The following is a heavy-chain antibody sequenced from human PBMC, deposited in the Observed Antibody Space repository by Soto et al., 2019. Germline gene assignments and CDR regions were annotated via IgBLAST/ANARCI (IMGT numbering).Heavy chain of an antibody. Sequence: GGSLCLSCAASGVNLSAHDMHRIRQAKGKGLEWVSALGVAGNTFESASVKGRFTISRENAKNSMYLQMKSLRAGDTAVYFCARGGDFWGGSRYYHYAYDLDVWGHGTTVTVSS. J-gene: IGHJ6*02. CDR1: GVNLSAHD. V-gene: IGHV3-13*01. CDR3: ARGGDFWGGSRYYHYAYDLDV. CDR2: LGVAGNT. D-gene: IGHD3-3*01.